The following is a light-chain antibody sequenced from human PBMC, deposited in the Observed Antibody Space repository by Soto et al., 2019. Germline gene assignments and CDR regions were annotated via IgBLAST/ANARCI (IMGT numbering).Light chain of an antibody. CDR2: EVS. CDR3: SSYAGSNNLV. CDR1: SSDVGGYNY. J-gene: IGLJ2*01. Sequence: QSALTQPPSASGSPGQSVTISCTGTSSDVGGYNYVSWYQQHPGTAPKLMIYEVSKRPSGVPDRFAGSKSGNTASLTVSGLKAEDEADYYCSSYAGSNNLVFGGGTKLTVL. V-gene: IGLV2-8*01.